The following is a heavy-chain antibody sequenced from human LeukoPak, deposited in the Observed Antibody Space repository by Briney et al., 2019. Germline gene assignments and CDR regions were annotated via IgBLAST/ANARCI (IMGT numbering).Heavy chain of an antibody. CDR1: GFTFSSYA. V-gene: IGHV3-23*01. Sequence: GGSLRLSCEASGFTFSSYAMSWVRQAPGKGLEWVSAISGSGGSTYYADSVKGRFTISRDNSKNTLYLQMNSLRAEDTAAYYCAKWVRDSSAPPKYYFDYWGQGTLVTVSS. J-gene: IGHJ4*02. CDR2: ISGSGGST. D-gene: IGHD3-22*01. CDR3: AKWVRDSSAPPKYYFDY.